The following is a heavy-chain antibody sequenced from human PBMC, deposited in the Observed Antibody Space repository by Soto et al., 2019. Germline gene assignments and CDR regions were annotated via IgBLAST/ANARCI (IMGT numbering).Heavy chain of an antibody. CDR3: ARGGFYGSFFQYGMDV. Sequence: GGSLRLSCAASGFTFSSYGMHWVRQAPGKGLEWVAVIWYDGSNKYYADSVKGRFTISRDNSKNTLYLQMNSLRAEDTAVYYCARGGFYGSFFQYGMDVWGQGTTVTVSS. J-gene: IGHJ6*02. CDR1: GFTFSSYG. D-gene: IGHD3-10*01. CDR2: IWYDGSNK. V-gene: IGHV3-33*01.